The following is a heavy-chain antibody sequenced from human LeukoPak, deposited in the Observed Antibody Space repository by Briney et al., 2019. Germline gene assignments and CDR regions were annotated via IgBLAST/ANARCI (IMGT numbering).Heavy chain of an antibody. CDR3: ARGLWFGELSEQNWFDP. CDR2: IYYSGST. Sequence: PSETLSLTCTVSGGSISSYYWSWIRQPPGKGLEWIGYIYYSGSTNYNPSLKSQVTISVDTSKNQFSLKLSSVTAADTAVYYCARGLWFGELSEQNWFDPWGQGTLVTVSS. CDR1: GGSISSYY. J-gene: IGHJ5*02. V-gene: IGHV4-59*01. D-gene: IGHD3-10*01.